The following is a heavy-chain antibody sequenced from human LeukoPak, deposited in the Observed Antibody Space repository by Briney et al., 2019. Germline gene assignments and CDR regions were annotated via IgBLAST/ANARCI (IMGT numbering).Heavy chain of an antibody. V-gene: IGHV4-39*01. CDR2: IYYSGST. CDR1: GGSISSSSYY. D-gene: IGHD3-22*01. CDR3: ARGEQTYYDSSGPDDAFDI. Sequence: SETLSLTCTVSGGSISSSSYYWGWIRQPPGKGLEWIGSIYYSGSTYYNPSLKSRVTISVDTSKNQFSLKLSSVTAADTAVYYCARGEQTYYDSSGPDDAFDIWGQGTMVTVSS. J-gene: IGHJ3*02.